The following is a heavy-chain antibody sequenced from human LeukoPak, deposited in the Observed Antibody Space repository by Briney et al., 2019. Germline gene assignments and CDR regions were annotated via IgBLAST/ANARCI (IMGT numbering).Heavy chain of an antibody. J-gene: IGHJ3*02. V-gene: IGHV3-23*01. CDR1: GFTFGSYA. Sequence: GGSLRLSCAASGFTFGSYAMSWVRQAPGKGLEWVSAISGSGGSTYYADSVKGRFTISRDNSKNTLYLQMNSLRAEDTAVYYCAKGRIAAAATKDAFDIWDQGTMVTVSS. CDR3: AKGRIAAAATKDAFDI. CDR2: ISGSGGST. D-gene: IGHD6-13*01.